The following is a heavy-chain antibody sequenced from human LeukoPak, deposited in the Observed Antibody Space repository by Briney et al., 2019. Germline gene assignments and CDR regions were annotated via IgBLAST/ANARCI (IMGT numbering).Heavy chain of an antibody. V-gene: IGHV5-51*01. J-gene: IGHJ4*02. CDR1: GYIFTNYW. CDR3: ARRAYSDSWYDFDY. D-gene: IGHD6-13*01. Sequence: GESLKISCKGSGYIFTNYWIGWVRQMPGKGLEWMEVIYPVDSDTRYSPSFQGQVTISADKSLITAYLQWSSLKASDTAMYYCARRAYSDSWYDFDYWGQGTLVTVSS. CDR2: IYPVDSDT.